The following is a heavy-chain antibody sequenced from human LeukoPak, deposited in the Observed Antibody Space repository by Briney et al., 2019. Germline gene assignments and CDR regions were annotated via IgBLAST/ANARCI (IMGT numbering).Heavy chain of an antibody. D-gene: IGHD3-10*01. V-gene: IGHV3-7*01. CDR2: IKQDGSEK. Sequence: PGGSLRLSCAASGFTFSSYWMSWVRQAPGKGLEWVANIKQDGSEKYYVDSVKGRFTIPRDNAKNSLYLQMNSLRAEDTAVYYCARDGSGRVPEMSAPDYWGQGTLVTVSS. J-gene: IGHJ4*02. CDR1: GFTFSSYW. CDR3: ARDGSGRVPEMSAPDY.